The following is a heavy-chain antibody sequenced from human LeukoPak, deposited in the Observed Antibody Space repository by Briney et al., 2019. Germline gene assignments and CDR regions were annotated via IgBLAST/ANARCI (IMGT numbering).Heavy chain of an antibody. J-gene: IGHJ4*02. CDR3: AKDLVVVAANSGY. Sequence: GGSLRLSCAASGFTFSSYGMHWVRQAPGKGLEWVAFIRYDGSKKYYADSVKGRFTISRDNSKNTLYLQMNSLRAEDTAVYYCAKDLVVVAANSGYWGQGTLVTVSS. CDR2: IRYDGSKK. D-gene: IGHD2-15*01. V-gene: IGHV3-30*02. CDR1: GFTFSSYG.